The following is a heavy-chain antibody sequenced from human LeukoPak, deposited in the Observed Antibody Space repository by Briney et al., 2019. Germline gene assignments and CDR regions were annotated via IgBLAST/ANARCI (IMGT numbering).Heavy chain of an antibody. D-gene: IGHD6-25*01. CDR3: AREIITAGYYDYYMDV. Sequence: SETLSLTCTVSGGSVSSGNYYWSWIRQPPGKGLEWIGYIFYSGSTKYNPSLKSRVTISVDTSKNQFSLKVSSVTAADTAVYYCAREIITAGYYDYYMDVWGKGTTVTVSS. V-gene: IGHV4-61*01. CDR1: GGSVSSGNYY. J-gene: IGHJ6*03. CDR2: IFYSGST.